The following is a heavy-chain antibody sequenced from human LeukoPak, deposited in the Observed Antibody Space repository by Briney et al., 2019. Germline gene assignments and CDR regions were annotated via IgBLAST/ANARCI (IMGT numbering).Heavy chain of an antibody. Sequence: SGPTLLNPTQTLTLTCTFSGFSLSTSGMCVSWIRQPPGKALEWLARIDWDDDKYYSTSLKTRLTISKDTSKNQVVLTMTNMDPVDTATYYCARIEMATRGGFPDYWGQGTLVTVSS. CDR1: GFSLSTSGMC. CDR3: ARIEMATRGGFPDY. D-gene: IGHD5-24*01. V-gene: IGHV2-70*11. J-gene: IGHJ4*02. CDR2: IDWDDDK.